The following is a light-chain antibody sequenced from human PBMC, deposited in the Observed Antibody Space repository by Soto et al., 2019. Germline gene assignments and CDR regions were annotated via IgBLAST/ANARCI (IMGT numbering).Light chain of an antibody. V-gene: IGKV3-15*01. J-gene: IGKJ4*01. CDR2: AAT. CDR3: QQYNSWPLS. Sequence: VMTQSPASVAVSPGDIATLSCRASQSIDDDLAWYQHRLGQAPRLLIFAATTRAPDVPVRFSGSGSGTDFTLTITGLQSDDCAVYYCQQYNSWPLSFGGGTEV. CDR1: QSIDDD.